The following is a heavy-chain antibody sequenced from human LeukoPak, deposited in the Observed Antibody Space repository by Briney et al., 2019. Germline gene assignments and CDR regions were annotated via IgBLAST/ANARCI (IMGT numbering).Heavy chain of an antibody. Sequence: GASVKDSFKAAGYTFPHYGVTWVRQAPGQGREWVGWMSAQNGNTNYVQKLEDRVTMITDTTTTTAYLELRSMRSDETAVYYYGTDSASTSFPPAYDYWGQGTLVAVSS. V-gene: IGHV1-18*04. CDR1: GYTFPHYG. J-gene: IGHJ4*02. CDR2: MSAQNGNT. CDR3: GTDSASTSFPPAYDY. D-gene: IGHD1-1*01.